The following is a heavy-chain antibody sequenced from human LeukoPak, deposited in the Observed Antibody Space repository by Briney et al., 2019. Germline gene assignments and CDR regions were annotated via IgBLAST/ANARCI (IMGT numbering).Heavy chain of an antibody. Sequence: ASVKVSCKASGYTFTSYGISWVRQAPGQGLEWMGWISAYNGNTNYAQKLQGRVTMTTDTSTSTAYMELRSLRSDDTAVYYCARVTIQGLYGDYGGCPDYWGQGTLVTVSS. J-gene: IGHJ4*02. CDR2: ISAYNGNT. CDR3: ARVTIQGLYGDYGGCPDY. CDR1: GYTFTSYG. V-gene: IGHV1-18*01. D-gene: IGHD4-17*01.